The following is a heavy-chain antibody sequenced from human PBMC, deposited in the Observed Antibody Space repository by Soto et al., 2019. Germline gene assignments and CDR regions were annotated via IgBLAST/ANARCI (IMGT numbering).Heavy chain of an antibody. J-gene: IGHJ4*01. D-gene: IGHD2-21*02. CDR1: GDTFTEYY. Sequence: QVQLMQSGAEVKKPGASVKVSCKASGDTFTEYYIHWVRQAPGQGLEWMGTVNPSGGHTTYAQHFLGRVTMTTDTATSTLYIELTSLTSEATAAYYCARGGHVVVVTAASDYWRLGTLVTVYS. CDR2: VNPSGGHT. CDR3: ARGGHVVVVTAASDY. V-gene: IGHV1-46*01.